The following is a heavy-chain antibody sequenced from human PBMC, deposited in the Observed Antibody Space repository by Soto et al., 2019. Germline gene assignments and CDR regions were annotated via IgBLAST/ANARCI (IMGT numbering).Heavy chain of an antibody. CDR3: ARYGDDVTPFDY. CDR2: IIPIFGTA. CDR1: GGTFSSYA. D-gene: IGHD4-17*01. Sequence: ASVKVSCKASGGTFSSYAISWVRQAPGQGLEWMGGIIPIFGTANYAQKFQGRVTITADESTSTAYMELSSLRSEDTAVYYCARYGDDVTPFDYWGQGTLVTVSS. J-gene: IGHJ4*02. V-gene: IGHV1-69*13.